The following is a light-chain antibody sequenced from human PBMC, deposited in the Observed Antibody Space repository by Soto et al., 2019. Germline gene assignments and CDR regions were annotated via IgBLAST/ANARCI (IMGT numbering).Light chain of an antibody. CDR2: DAS. Sequence: DIQMTQSPSTLSASVGDRVTITCRASQSICTWLAWYQQKPGNAPKLLIYDASSLESGVPSRFSGSGSGTEFTLTISSLQPDDFATYYCQQYNSPMNTFGQGTKLEIK. J-gene: IGKJ2*01. V-gene: IGKV1-5*01. CDR1: QSICTW. CDR3: QQYNSPMNT.